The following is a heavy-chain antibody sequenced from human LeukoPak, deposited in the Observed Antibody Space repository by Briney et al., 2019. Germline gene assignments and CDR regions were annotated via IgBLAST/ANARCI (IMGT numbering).Heavy chain of an antibody. J-gene: IGHJ6*03. CDR3: ARAKKRSGRSRNFYLDV. D-gene: IGHD1-26*01. CDR2: IYTSGTTT. V-gene: IGHV4-61*09. Sequence: SETLSLTCTVSDDPINSGVYYWNWIRQPAGKGLEGIGHIYTSGTTTNSNPSLKSRVAISLDTSKNHFSLKLSSVTAADTAVYYCARAKKRSGRSRNFYLDVWGKGTTVTVS. CDR1: DDPINSGVYY.